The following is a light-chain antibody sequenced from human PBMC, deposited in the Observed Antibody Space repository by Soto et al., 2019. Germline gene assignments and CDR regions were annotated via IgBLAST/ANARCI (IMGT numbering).Light chain of an antibody. V-gene: IGKV3-20*01. CDR2: DAS. Sequence: EIVLTQSPCALSLSPGEGATLSCRASQSVSSSFLAWYQQKVGQAPRLLIYDASSRATGIPDRFSGSGSGTDFTLTISRLEPEDFAVYYCQQYGSSPRTFGQGTRLEIK. J-gene: IGKJ5*01. CDR1: QSVSSSF. CDR3: QQYGSSPRT.